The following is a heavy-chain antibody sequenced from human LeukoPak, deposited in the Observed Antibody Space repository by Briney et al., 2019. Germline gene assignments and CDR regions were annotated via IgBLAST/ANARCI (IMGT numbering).Heavy chain of an antibody. CDR1: GGTFSSYA. Sequence: SVKVSCKASGGTFSSYAISWVRQAPGQGLEWMGGIIPIFGTANYAQKFQGRVTITADESTSTAYMELSSLRSEDTAVYYCASHYYGSGSPYYYYGMDVWGQGTTVTVS. D-gene: IGHD3-10*01. CDR2: IIPIFGTA. V-gene: IGHV1-69*13. J-gene: IGHJ6*02. CDR3: ASHYYGSGSPYYYYGMDV.